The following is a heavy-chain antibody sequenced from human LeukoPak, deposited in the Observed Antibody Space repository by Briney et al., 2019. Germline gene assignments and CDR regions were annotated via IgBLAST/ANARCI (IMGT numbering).Heavy chain of an antibody. CDR1: GFTFSSDS. CDR3: ARVPYSSGWSDY. J-gene: IGHJ4*02. V-gene: IGHV3-21*01. Sequence: GGSLRLSCAASGFTFSSDSMNWVRQAPGKGLEWVSSISSSSSYIYYADSVKGRFTISRDNAKNSLYLQMNSLRAEDTAVYYCARVPYSSGWSDYWGQGTLVTVSS. D-gene: IGHD6-19*01. CDR2: ISSSSSYI.